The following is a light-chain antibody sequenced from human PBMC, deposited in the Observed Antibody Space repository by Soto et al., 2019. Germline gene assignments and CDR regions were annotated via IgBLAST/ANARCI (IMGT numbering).Light chain of an antibody. CDR1: QSLLHSNGSYY. CDR3: MQALHTLFT. Sequence: DIVMTQSPLSLPVTPGEPASISCRSSQSLLHSNGSYYLDWYLQKPGQSPQLLIYLGSNRASGVPDRFSGSGSGTDFTLKISRVEAEDVGVYYCMQALHTLFTFGPGTKVDIK. J-gene: IGKJ3*01. CDR2: LGS. V-gene: IGKV2-28*01.